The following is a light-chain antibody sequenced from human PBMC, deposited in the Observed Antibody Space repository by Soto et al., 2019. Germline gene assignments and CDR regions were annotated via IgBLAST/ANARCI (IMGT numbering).Light chain of an antibody. J-gene: IGKJ1*01. CDR3: QQYNNWPQT. CDR1: QSISDT. Sequence: EIVMTQSPATLSVSPGGRATLSCRASQSISDTLAWYQQKPGQAPRLLIHGASTRATGFPARFSGSGSGTEFTLTISSLQPEDFAVYYCQQYNNWPQTFGQGTKVDIK. CDR2: GAS. V-gene: IGKV3-15*01.